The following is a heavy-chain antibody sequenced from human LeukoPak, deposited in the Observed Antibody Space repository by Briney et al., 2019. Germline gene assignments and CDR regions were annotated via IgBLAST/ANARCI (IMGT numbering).Heavy chain of an antibody. Sequence: PAGSLRLSCAASGFTFSSCAMSWVRQAPGKGLEWVANIIQDGSEKYYVDSVKGRFTISRDNAKNSLYLQMNSLRAEDTAMYYCAREGGWYIDYWGQGTLVTVSS. V-gene: IGHV3-7*03. CDR2: IIQDGSEK. CDR3: AREGGWYIDY. D-gene: IGHD6-19*01. J-gene: IGHJ4*02. CDR1: GFTFSSCA.